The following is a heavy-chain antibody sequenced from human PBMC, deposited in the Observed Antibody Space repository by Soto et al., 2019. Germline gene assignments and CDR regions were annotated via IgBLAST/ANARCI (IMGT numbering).Heavy chain of an antibody. CDR1: GGSISSGGYY. V-gene: IGHV4-31*03. CDR2: IYYSGST. CDR3: ARGRGVIVIGGHYMDG. D-gene: IGHD3-16*02. J-gene: IGHJ6*03. Sequence: SETLSLTCTVSGGSISSGGYYWTWIRQHPGKGLEWIGYIYYSGSTYYNPSLKSRVTISVDTSKNQFSLKLSSVTAADTAVYYCARGRGVIVIGGHYMDGWGKGNTVTVSS.